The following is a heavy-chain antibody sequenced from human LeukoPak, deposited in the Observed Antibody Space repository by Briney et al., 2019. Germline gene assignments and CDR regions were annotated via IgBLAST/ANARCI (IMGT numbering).Heavy chain of an antibody. CDR3: ARDPYSGSPYSFDY. CDR2: ISVYNGNT. V-gene: IGHV1-18*01. CDR1: GYTFTSYG. D-gene: IGHD1-26*01. J-gene: IGHJ4*02. Sequence: ASVKVSCKASGYTFTSYGISWVRQAPGQGLEWMGWISVYNGNTNYAQKLQGRVTMTTDTSTSTAYMELRSLRSDDTAVYYCARDPYSGSPYSFDYWGQGTLVTVSS.